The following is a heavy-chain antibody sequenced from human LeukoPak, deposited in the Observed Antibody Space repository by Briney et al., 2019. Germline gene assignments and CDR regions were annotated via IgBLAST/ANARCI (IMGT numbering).Heavy chain of an antibody. V-gene: IGHV4-61*09. CDR2: MNTTGST. J-gene: IGHJ4*02. CDR3: ARDWDY. Sequence: PSETLSLTCTVPGDSMSIGSCYWSWIRQPAGKGLEWIGHMNTTGSTKYNPSLKSRVTISVDRTNNQFSLKLSSVTAADTAVYYCARDWDYWGQGTLVAVSS. CDR1: GDSMSIGSCY.